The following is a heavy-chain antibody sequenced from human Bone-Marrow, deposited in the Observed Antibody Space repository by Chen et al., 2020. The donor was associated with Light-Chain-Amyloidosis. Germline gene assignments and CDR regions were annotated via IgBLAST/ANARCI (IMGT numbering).Heavy chain of an antibody. CDR1: GYTFISYY. J-gene: IGHJ4*02. V-gene: IGHV1-46*01. Sequence: QVQLVQSGAEVKKPGASVKVSCQASGYTFISYYIHWVRQAPGQGLEWMGIINPNGGSTTYGQKFQGRVTMTSDTSTSTVYMELCSLRSEDTALYFCTRKRGGYFDYWGQGTLVSVSS. CDR2: INPNGGST. D-gene: IGHD3-16*01. CDR3: TRKRGGYFDY.